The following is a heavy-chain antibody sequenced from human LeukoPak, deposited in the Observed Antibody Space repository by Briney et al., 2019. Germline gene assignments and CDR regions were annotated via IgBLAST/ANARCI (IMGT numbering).Heavy chain of an antibody. J-gene: IGHJ4*02. CDR1: GGSISSSSYY. CDR3: ARGRFDSSGYYVYYFDY. V-gene: IGHV4-39*07. CDR2: IYYSGST. D-gene: IGHD3-22*01. Sequence: SETLSLTCTVSGGSISSSSYYWGWIRQPPGKGLEWIGSIYYSGSTYYNPSLKSRVTISVDTSKNQFSLKLSSVTAADTAVYYCARGRFDSSGYYVYYFDYWGQGTLVTVSS.